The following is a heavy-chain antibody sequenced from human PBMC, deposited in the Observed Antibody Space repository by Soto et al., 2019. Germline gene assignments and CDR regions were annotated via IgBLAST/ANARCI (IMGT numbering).Heavy chain of an antibody. D-gene: IGHD2-21*01. CDR2: ISYSGST. CDR1: GASISSTDYY. Sequence: PSETLSLTCTVSGASISSTDYYWTWLRQPPGKGLESIGYISYSGSTYYNPSLKSRVTISVDTSKNQFSLRLSSVTAADTAVYYCAREPSSGGYCPGPCFDYWGQGSLVTVSS. CDR3: AREPSSGGYCPGPCFDY. J-gene: IGHJ4*02. V-gene: IGHV4-30-4*01.